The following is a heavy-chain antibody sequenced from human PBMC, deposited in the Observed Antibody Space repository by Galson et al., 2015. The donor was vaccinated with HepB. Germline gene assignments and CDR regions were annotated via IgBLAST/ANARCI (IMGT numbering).Heavy chain of an antibody. Sequence: SLRLSCAASGFTFSSYWMHWVRQAPGKGLVWVSRINSDGSSTSYADSVKGRFTISRDNAKNTLYLQMNSLRAEDTAVYYCAREAEGLRFLEWLPNWYFDLWGRGTLVTVSS. CDR1: GFTFSSYW. CDR2: INSDGSST. J-gene: IGHJ2*01. CDR3: AREAEGLRFLEWLPNWYFDL. D-gene: IGHD3-3*01. V-gene: IGHV3-74*01.